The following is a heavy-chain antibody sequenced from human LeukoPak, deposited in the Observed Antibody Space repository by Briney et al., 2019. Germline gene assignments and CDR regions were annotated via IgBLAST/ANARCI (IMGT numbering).Heavy chain of an antibody. CDR3: ARGNKTWQQLEPHFGY. V-gene: IGHV4-59*01. CDR2: IYYSGST. Sequence: SETLSLTCTVSGGSISSYYWSWIRQPPGKGLEWIGYIYYSGSTNYNPSLKSRVTISVDTSKNQFSLKLSSVTAADTAVYYCARGNKTWQQLEPHFGYWGQGTLVTVSS. CDR1: GGSISSYY. D-gene: IGHD6-13*01. J-gene: IGHJ4*02.